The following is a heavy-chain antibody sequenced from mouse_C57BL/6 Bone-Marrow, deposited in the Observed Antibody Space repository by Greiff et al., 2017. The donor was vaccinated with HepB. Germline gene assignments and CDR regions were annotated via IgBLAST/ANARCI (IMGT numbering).Heavy chain of an antibody. J-gene: IGHJ1*03. V-gene: IGHV5-4*01. Sequence: EVMLVESGGGLVKPGGSLKLSCAASGLTFSSYAMSWVRQTPEKRLEWVATISDGGSYTYYPDNVKGRFTISRDNAKNNLYLQMSHLKSEDTAMYYCAREGITTVVAYFDVWGTGTTVTVSS. CDR2: ISDGGSYT. CDR3: AREGITTVVAYFDV. CDR1: GLTFSSYA. D-gene: IGHD1-1*01.